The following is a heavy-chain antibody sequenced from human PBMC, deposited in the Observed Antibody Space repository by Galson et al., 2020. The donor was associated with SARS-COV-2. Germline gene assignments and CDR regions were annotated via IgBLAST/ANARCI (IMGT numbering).Heavy chain of an antibody. D-gene: IGHD3-16*01. Sequence: GGSLRLSCAASAFTFSDAHMTWIRQAPGKGLEWISYIKNGGGTIYYADSVKGRFTISRDNTKNLLYLQMNSLRVEDTAMYYCARESWGSLDPWGQGTLVTFST. V-gene: IGHV3-11*01. J-gene: IGHJ5*02. CDR3: ARESWGSLDP. CDR2: IKNGGGTI. CDR1: AFTFSDAH.